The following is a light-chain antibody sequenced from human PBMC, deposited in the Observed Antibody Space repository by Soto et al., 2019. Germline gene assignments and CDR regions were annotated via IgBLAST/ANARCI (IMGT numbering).Light chain of an antibody. Sequence: ETLLPQSPATLSLSVGERVTITCRASQSVSSDLNWYQQKPGKATSLLIYAASTRANGIPDRFSGSGSGTDFTLTIGSLDSEDFAVYYCQKYSSCPRITFGQGTRVEI. CDR1: QSVSSD. CDR2: AAS. V-gene: IGKV3D-15*01. J-gene: IGKJ5*01. CDR3: QKYSSCPRIT.